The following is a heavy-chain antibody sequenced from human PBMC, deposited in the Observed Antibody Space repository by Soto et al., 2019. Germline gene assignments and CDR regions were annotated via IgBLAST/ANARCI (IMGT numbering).Heavy chain of an antibody. Sequence: SETLSLTCAVYGGSFSGYYWSWIRQPPGKGLEWIGEINHSGSTNYNPSLKSRVTISVDTSKTQFSLTLTSVTAADTAVYYCARNEYDTSGYDYWGQGTLVTVSS. CDR1: GGSFSGYY. CDR3: ARNEYDTSGYDY. J-gene: IGHJ4*02. V-gene: IGHV4-34*01. CDR2: INHSGST. D-gene: IGHD3-22*01.